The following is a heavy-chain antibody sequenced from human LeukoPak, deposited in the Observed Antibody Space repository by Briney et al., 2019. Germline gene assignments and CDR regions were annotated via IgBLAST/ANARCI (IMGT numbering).Heavy chain of an antibody. CDR1: GYSFTSYW. J-gene: IGHJ4*02. CDR3: ARPQLGGYYSIDY. Sequence: GESLKTSCKGSGYSFTSYWIGWVRQMPGKGLEWMGIIYPGDSDTRYSPSFQGQVTMSADKSIRTAYLQWSSLKASDTAMYYCARPQLGGYYSIDYWGQGTLVTVSS. D-gene: IGHD3-22*01. CDR2: IYPGDSDT. V-gene: IGHV5-51*01.